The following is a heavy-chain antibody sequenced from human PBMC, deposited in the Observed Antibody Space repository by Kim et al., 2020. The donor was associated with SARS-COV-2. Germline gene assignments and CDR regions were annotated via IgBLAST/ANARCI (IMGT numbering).Heavy chain of an antibody. V-gene: IGHV1-8*01. CDR1: GYTFTSYD. CDR2: MNPNSGNT. D-gene: IGHD6-19*01. CDR3: ARHRSGQNYNWFDP. Sequence: ASVKVSCKASGYTFTSYDMNWVRQATGQGLEWLGWMNPNSGNTGYAEKFRGRVTMTREISTNTAYMELGSLTSEDTAVYYCARHRSGQNYNWFDPWGQGTLVTVSS. J-gene: IGHJ5*02.